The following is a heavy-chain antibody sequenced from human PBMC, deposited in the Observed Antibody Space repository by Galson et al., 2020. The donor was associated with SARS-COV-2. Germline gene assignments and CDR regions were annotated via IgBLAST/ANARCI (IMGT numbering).Heavy chain of an antibody. Sequence: SETLSLTYTVSGGSISNFYWSWIRQSPGRGLEWIGHIYSSGRTDYNPSLKSRVTLSVDTSKNQFSLRLNSVTAADTAVYFCSRFIRDGYNAKYYFDSWGQGTLVTVSS. CDR3: SRFIRDGYNAKYYFDS. J-gene: IGHJ4*02. CDR2: IYSSGRT. V-gene: IGHV4-59*01. D-gene: IGHD5-12*01. CDR1: GGSISNFY.